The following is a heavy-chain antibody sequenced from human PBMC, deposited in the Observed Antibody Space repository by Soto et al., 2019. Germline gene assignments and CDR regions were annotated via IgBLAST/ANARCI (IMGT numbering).Heavy chain of an antibody. J-gene: IGHJ4*02. Sequence: PGGSLRLSCAASGFTFSSYALSWVRQAPGKELERVSAISGSGGSTYYADSVKGRFTISRDNSKNTLYLQMNSLRAEDTAVYYCAKDLRSPGIGVAGTFTLFDYWGQGTLVTVSS. D-gene: IGHD6-19*01. V-gene: IGHV3-23*01. CDR2: ISGSGGST. CDR1: GFTFSSYA. CDR3: AKDLRSPGIGVAGTFTLFDY.